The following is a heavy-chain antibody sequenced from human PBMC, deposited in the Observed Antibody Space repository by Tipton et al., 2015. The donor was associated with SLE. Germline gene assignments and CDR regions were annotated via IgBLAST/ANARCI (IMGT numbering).Heavy chain of an antibody. CDR1: GGSFSGYY. V-gene: IGHV4-34*01. CDR3: ARLGHSMRRDYYYGMDV. J-gene: IGHJ6*02. Sequence: LRLSCAVYGGSFSGYYWSWIRQPPGKGLEWIGEINHSGSTNYNPSLKSRVTISVDTSKNQFSLKLSSVTAADTAVYYCARLGHSMRRDYYYGMDVWGQGTTVTVSS. CDR2: INHSGST. D-gene: IGHD6-13*01.